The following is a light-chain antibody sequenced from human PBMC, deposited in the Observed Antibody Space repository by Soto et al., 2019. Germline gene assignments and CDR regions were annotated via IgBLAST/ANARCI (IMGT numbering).Light chain of an antibody. CDR3: QQYNSYPWT. CDR2: GAF. CDR1: PSVTNY. Sequence: EIVLTQSPATLSLSPWERATLSCRASPSVTNYLAWYQQKPGQPPRLLIYGAFNRAAGIPARFSGSGSGTEFTLTISSLQPDDFATYYCQQYNSYPWTFGQGTKVDI. V-gene: IGKV3D-15*01. J-gene: IGKJ1*01.